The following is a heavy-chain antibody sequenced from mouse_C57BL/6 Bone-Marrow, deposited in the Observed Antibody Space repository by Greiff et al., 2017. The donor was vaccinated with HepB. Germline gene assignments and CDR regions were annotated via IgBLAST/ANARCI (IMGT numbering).Heavy chain of an antibody. Sequence: VMLVESGAELVRPGASVKLSCKASGYTFTDYYINWVKQRPGQGLEWIARIYPGSGNTYYNEKFKGQATLTAEKSSSPAYMQVSSLTSEDSAVYFCARSIYGSLYAMDYWGQGTSVTVSS. J-gene: IGHJ4*01. CDR3: ARSIYGSLYAMDY. CDR1: GYTFTDYY. V-gene: IGHV1-76*01. D-gene: IGHD1-1*01. CDR2: IYPGSGNT.